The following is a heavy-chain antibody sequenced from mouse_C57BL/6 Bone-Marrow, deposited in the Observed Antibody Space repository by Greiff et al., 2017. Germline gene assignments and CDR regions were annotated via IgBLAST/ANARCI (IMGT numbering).Heavy chain of an antibody. V-gene: IGHV1-76*01. CDR1: GYTFTDYY. J-gene: IGHJ4*01. CDR3: ARRNYLGSSGYYAMDY. Sequence: VQLQQSGAELVRPGASVKLSCKASGYTFTDYYINWVKQRPGQGLEWIARIYPGSGNTYYNEKFKGKATLTAEKSSSTAYMQLSSLTSEDSAVYCCARRNYLGSSGYYAMDYWGQGTSVTVSS. D-gene: IGHD1-1*01. CDR2: IYPGSGNT.